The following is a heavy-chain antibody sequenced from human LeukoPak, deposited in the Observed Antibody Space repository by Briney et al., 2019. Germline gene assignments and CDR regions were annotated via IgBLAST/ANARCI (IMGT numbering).Heavy chain of an antibody. CDR1: GYTLTELS. CDR3: ARSGMATIHRGLDY. CDR2: FDPEDGET. V-gene: IGHV1-24*01. J-gene: IGHJ4*02. Sequence: ASVKVSCKVSGYTLTELSMHWVRQAPGKGLEWMGGFDPEDGETIYAQKFQGRVTMTEDTSTDTAYMELSSLRSEDTAVYYCARSGMATIHRGLDYWGQGTLVTVSS. D-gene: IGHD5-24*01.